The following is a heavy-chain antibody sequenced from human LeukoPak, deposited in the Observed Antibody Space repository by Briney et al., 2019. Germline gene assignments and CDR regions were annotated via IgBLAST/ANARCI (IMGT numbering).Heavy chain of an antibody. CDR3: ARVRPISSGWYDGDY. CDR2: INPNSGGT. J-gene: IGHJ4*02. V-gene: IGHV1-2*02. CDR1: GYTFTGYY. Sequence: ASVKVSCKASGYTFTGYYMHWVRQAPGQGPEWMGWINPNSGGTNYAQKFQGRVTMTRDTSISTAYMELSRLRSDDTAVYYCARVRPISSGWYDGDYWGQGTLVTVSS. D-gene: IGHD6-19*01.